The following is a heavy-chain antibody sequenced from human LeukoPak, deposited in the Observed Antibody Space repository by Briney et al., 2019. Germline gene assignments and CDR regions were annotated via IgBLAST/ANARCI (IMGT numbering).Heavy chain of an antibody. CDR2: ISGSGGST. V-gene: IGHV3-23*01. CDR1: GFTFSSYA. CDR3: ATQEYSSSSVDY. Sequence: PGGSLRLSCAASGFTFSSYAMSWVRQAPGKGLEWVSVISGSGGSTYYADSVKGQFTISRDNSKNTLYLQMNSLRAEDTAVYYCATQEYSSSSVDYWGQGTLVTVSS. J-gene: IGHJ4*02. D-gene: IGHD6-6*01.